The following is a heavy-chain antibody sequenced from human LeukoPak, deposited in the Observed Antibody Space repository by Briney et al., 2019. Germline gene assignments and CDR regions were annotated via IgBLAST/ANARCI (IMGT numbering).Heavy chain of an antibody. Sequence: SVKVSCKASGGTFSSYAISWVRQAPGQGLEWMGRIIPIFGTANYAQKFQGRVTITTDESTSTAYMELSSLRSEDTAVHYCARVSCTNGVCDGELWGQGTLVTVSS. J-gene: IGHJ4*02. CDR3: ARVSCTNGVCDGEL. D-gene: IGHD2-8*01. V-gene: IGHV1-69*05. CDR1: GGTFSSYA. CDR2: IIPIFGTA.